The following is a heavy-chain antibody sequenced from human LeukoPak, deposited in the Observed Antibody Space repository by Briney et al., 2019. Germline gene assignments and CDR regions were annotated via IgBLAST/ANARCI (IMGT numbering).Heavy chain of an antibody. CDR2: TYYSGST. CDR1: GGSISSSNYY. J-gene: IGHJ4*02. V-gene: IGHV4-30-4*01. Sequence: SETLSLTCTVSGGSISSSNYYWSWIRQPPGKGLEWIGYTYYSGSTYYNPSLKSRVTISVDTSKNQFSLKLSSVTAADTAVYYCARISKEYFDYWGQGTLVTVSS. CDR3: ARISKEYFDY.